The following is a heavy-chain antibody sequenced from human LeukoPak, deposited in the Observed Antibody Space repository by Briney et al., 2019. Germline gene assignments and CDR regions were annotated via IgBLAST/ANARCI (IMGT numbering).Heavy chain of an antibody. J-gene: IGHJ4*02. V-gene: IGHV3-30*03. CDR3: ARASAADCSSTSCYVGDFDY. CDR1: GFTFSSYG. D-gene: IGHD2-2*01. Sequence: GRSLRLSCAASGFTFSSYGMHWVRQAPGKGLEWVAVISYDGSNKYYADSVKGRFTISRDNSKNTLYLQMNSLRAEDTAVYYCARASAADCSSTSCYVGDFDYWGQGTLVTVSS. CDR2: ISYDGSNK.